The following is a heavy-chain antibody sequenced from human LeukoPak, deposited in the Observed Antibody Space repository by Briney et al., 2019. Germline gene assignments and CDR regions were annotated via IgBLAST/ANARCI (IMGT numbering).Heavy chain of an antibody. CDR2: INHSGYT. J-gene: IGHJ4*02. V-gene: IGHV4-34*01. D-gene: IGHD6-19*01. CDR3: TRAVAAHPD. Sequence: PSETLSLTCAVSGVPFSNYYWSWVRQSPRQGLEWIGEINHSGYTNYNPSLKSRVTMSIDTSKNQFSLILTSVTAADAGVYYCTRAVAAHPDWGQGTLVTVSS. CDR1: GVPFSNYY.